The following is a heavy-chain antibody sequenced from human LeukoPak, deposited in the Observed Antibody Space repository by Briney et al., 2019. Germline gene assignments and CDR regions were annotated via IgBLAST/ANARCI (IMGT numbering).Heavy chain of an antibody. Sequence: SETLSLTCTVSGGSISSGSYYWSWIRQPAGKGLEWIGRIYTSGSTNYNPSLKSRVTMSVDTSKNQFSLKLSSVTAADTAVYYCARWLAGFGVVNARGAFDIWGQGTMVTVSS. V-gene: IGHV4-61*02. CDR3: ARWLAGFGVVNARGAFDI. CDR2: IYTSGST. D-gene: IGHD3-3*01. CDR1: GGSISSGSYY. J-gene: IGHJ3*02.